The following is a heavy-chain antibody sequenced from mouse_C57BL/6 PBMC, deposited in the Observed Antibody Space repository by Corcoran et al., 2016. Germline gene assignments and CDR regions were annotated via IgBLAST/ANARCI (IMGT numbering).Heavy chain of an antibody. Sequence: QIQLVQSGPELKKPGETVKISCKASGYTFTTYGMSWVKQAPGKGLKWMGWINTYSGVPTYADDFKGRFAFSLDTSASTAYLQINNLKNEDTAPYFCARGTDDGGYLAQAYGGQGTLVTVSA. J-gene: IGHJ3*01. CDR3: ARGTDDGGYLAQAY. D-gene: IGHD2-3*01. V-gene: IGHV9-3*01. CDR1: GYTFTTYG. CDR2: INTYSGVP.